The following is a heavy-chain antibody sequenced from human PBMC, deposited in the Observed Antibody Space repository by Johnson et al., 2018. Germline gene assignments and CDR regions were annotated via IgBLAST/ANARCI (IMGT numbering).Heavy chain of an antibody. D-gene: IGHD1-26*01. CDR1: GYTSTSYT. J-gene: IGHJ6*02. V-gene: IGHV1-3*02. Sequence: QVQLVESGAEVKKPGASVRVSCKASGYTSTSYTMHWVRQAPGQRLEWMGWSNAGNGNTKYSQELQGRVTKTRDTSASTGYLELSSRRSEDMAVYYCARDVDSGSYYKESGDYYYGMDVWGQGTTVTVSS. CDR2: SNAGNGNT. CDR3: ARDVDSGSYYKESGDYYYGMDV.